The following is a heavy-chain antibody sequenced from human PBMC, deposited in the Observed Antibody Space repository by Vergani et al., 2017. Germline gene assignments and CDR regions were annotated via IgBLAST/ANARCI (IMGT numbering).Heavy chain of an antibody. V-gene: IGHV4-59*06. CDR3: ARCPRITVFGVVNNNWFDP. CDR2: IYYSGST. Sequence: VQLVESGGGLVQPGGSLRLSCAASGFTVSSNYMSWVRQAPGKGLEWIGYIYYSGSTYYNPSLKSRVNISVDTSKNQYSLKLSSVTAADTAVYYCARCPRITVFGVVNNNWFDPWGQGTLVTVSS. CDR1: GFTVSSNY. J-gene: IGHJ5*02. D-gene: IGHD3-3*01.